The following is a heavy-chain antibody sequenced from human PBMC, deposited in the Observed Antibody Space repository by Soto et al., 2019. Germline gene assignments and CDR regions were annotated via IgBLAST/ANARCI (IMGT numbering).Heavy chain of an antibody. D-gene: IGHD1-7*01. CDR1: GFSFSSDS. CDR2: ISSSGSFM. Sequence: EVQLVESGGGLVKPGGSLRLSCAASGFSFSSDSMGWVRQAPGKGLEWVSSISSSGSFMNYADSVKGRFTISRDNAKNSLYLQMSGLKDEDTAVYYCARDPPTGTTLDWADSWGQGTLVTFSS. V-gene: IGHV3-21*01. J-gene: IGHJ4*02. CDR3: ARDPPTGTTLDWADS.